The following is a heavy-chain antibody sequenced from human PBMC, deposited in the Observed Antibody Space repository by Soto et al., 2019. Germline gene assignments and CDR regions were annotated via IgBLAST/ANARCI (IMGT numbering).Heavy chain of an antibody. CDR3: ARRGYCSGGSCYSGFVIGF. J-gene: IGHJ4*02. Sequence: SETLSLTCTVSGGSISSSSYYWGWIRQPPGKGLEWIGSIYYSGSTYYNPSLKSRVTISVDTSKNQFSLKLSSVTAADPAVYYCARRGYCSGGSCYSGFVIGFWGQGTLVTVSS. CDR1: GGSISSSSYY. D-gene: IGHD2-15*01. V-gene: IGHV4-39*01. CDR2: IYYSGST.